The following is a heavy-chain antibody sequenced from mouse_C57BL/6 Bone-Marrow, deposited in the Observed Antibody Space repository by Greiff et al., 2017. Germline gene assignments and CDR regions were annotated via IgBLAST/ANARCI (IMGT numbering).Heavy chain of an antibody. CDR2: IDPENGDT. D-gene: IGHD1-1*01. CDR1: GFNIKDDY. J-gene: IGHJ2*01. CDR3: TTRALITTVVATDY. V-gene: IGHV14-4*01. Sequence: VQLQQSGAELVRPGASVKLSCTASGFNIKDDYMHWVKQRPEQGLEWIGWIDPENGDTEYASKFQGKATITADTSSNTAYLQLSSLTSEDTAVYYCTTRALITTVVATDYWGQGTTLTVSS.